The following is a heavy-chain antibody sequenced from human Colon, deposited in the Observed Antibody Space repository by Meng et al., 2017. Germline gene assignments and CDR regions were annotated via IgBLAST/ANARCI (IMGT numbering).Heavy chain of an antibody. D-gene: IGHD1-26*01. CDR1: GGSVSSAGYQ. Sequence: GQLRGSGPGLVRPSETLSLLCSVSGGSVSSAGYQWSWIRQPPGKGLEWIGYASTNYNPSLKSRVTISVDTSKNQFSLRLTSVTAADTAVYYCARDHMGSLDYWGQGILVTVSS. J-gene: IGHJ4*02. CDR3: ARDHMGSLDY. V-gene: IGHV4-61*08. CDR2: AST.